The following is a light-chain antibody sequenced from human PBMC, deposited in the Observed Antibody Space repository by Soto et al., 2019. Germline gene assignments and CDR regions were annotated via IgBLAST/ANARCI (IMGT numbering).Light chain of an antibody. Sequence: EIVLTQSPDTLSLSPGERATLSCRANQSVSSSYLAWYHQKPGQDPRLLNYGASSRASGIPDRFSGSVSGTDITITIRRMEPEDFAVYYCQKNGRSQSTFSQVIRLEIK. V-gene: IGKV3-20*01. J-gene: IGKJ5*01. CDR2: GAS. CDR3: QKNGRSQST. CDR1: QSVSSSY.